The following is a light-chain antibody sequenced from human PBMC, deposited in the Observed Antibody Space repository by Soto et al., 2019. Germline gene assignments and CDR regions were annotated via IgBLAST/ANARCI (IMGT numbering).Light chain of an antibody. CDR2: VNIDGSH. J-gene: IGLJ2*01. CDR1: SGHRNYA. Sequence: QLVLTQSPSASASLGASVTLTCTLSSGHRNYAIAWHQQQPEKGPRYLMKVNIDGSHNKGDGIPDRFSGSSSGAERYLTISSLQYEDEADYYCQTWGTGIRVFGGGTEVTVL. V-gene: IGLV4-69*01. CDR3: QTWGTGIRV.